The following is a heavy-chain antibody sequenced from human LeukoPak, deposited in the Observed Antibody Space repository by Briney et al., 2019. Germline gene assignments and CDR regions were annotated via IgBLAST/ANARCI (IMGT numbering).Heavy chain of an antibody. V-gene: IGHV4-39*07. CDR1: GGSISSDSYY. Sequence: SETLSLTCTVSGGSISSDSYYWGWIRQPPGKGLEWIGSIYYSGSTYYNPSLKSRVTISVDTSKNQFSLKLNSVTAADTAVYYCARSSSQTFYGSGSLGFDPWGQGTLVTVSS. J-gene: IGHJ5*02. D-gene: IGHD3-10*01. CDR2: IYYSGST. CDR3: ARSSSQTFYGSGSLGFDP.